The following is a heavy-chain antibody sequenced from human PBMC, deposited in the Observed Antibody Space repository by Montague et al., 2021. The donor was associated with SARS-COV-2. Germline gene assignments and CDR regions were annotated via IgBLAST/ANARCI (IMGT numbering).Heavy chain of an antibody. Sequence: TLSLTSTPSGGSISSGGYYWSWIREHPGKGLEWIGYIDYSGSTYYXRCLKSRVTISVDTSKNQFSLKMSSVTAADTAVYYCARSPEPMIILIITSLNWYFDLWGRGTLVTVSS. D-gene: IGHD3-22*01. CDR3: ARSPEPMIILIITSLNWYFDL. V-gene: IGHV4-31*03. CDR1: GGSISSGGYY. J-gene: IGHJ2*01. CDR2: IDYSGST.